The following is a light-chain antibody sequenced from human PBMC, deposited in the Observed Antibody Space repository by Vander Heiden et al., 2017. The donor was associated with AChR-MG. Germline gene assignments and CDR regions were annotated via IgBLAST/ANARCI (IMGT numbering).Light chain of an antibody. Sequence: QLVLTQSPSASASLGASVKLTCPLSSGHSSYAIAWHQQLPEKGPRYLMKVNIDGTHSKGDGIPDRFSGSSSGAERYLTISSLQSEDEADYYCQTWGTGVLVFGGGTKLTVL. CDR3: QTWGTGVLV. J-gene: IGLJ3*02. CDR1: SGHSSYA. CDR2: VNIDGTH. V-gene: IGLV4-69*01.